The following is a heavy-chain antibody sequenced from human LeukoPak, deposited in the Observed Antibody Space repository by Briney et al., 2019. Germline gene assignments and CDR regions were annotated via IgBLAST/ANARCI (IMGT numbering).Heavy chain of an antibody. J-gene: IGHJ4*02. CDR2: IYYSGST. Sequence: SETLSLTCAVSGGSISSSNWWSWVRQPPGKGLEWIGYIYYSGSTNYNPSLKSRVTISVDTSKNQFSLKLSSVTAADTAVYYCARNIAVAGTNFDYWGQGTLVTVSS. D-gene: IGHD6-19*01. V-gene: IGHV4-4*02. CDR1: GGSISSSNW. CDR3: ARNIAVAGTNFDY.